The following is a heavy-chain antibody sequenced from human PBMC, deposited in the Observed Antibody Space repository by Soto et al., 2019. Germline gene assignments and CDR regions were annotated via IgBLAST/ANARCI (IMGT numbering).Heavy chain of an antibody. Sequence: SETLSLTCAVSGYSISSGYYWGWIRQPPGKGLEWIGSLHQSGSTYYNPSLKSRVTISVDTSKNQFSLKLRSVTAADTAVYYCARDLPYSSSSNGMDVWGQGTLVTVSS. CDR2: LHQSGST. D-gene: IGHD6-6*01. CDR1: GYSISSGYY. CDR3: ARDLPYSSSSNGMDV. J-gene: IGHJ6*02. V-gene: IGHV4-38-2*02.